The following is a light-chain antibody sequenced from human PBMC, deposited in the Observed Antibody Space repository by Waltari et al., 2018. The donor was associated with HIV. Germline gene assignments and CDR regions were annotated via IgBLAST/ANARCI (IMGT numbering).Light chain of an antibody. V-gene: IGLV1-44*01. J-gene: IGLJ7*01. CDR2: SDE. CDR1: RHHIATNT. Sequence: QSVLTRPASPSGNPGKRVTISCSGSRHHIATNTLSPHQELPATAPNLLVFSDEQRPWGVPDRFSGSKSGTSASLAISVLQFEDEAVYFCAVWDDSLDGQPVFGGGTLLTV. CDR3: AVWDDSLDGQPV.